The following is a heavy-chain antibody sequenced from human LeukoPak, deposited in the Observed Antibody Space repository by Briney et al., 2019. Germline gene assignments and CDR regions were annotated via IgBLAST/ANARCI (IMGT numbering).Heavy chain of an antibody. CDR1: GFSLSTSAVG. D-gene: IGHD6-19*01. CDR3: AHRLLGSGWYRAFDY. CDR2: IYWNDDK. J-gene: IGHJ4*02. V-gene: IGHV2-5*01. Sequence: SGPTLLKPTQTLTLTCTFSGFSLSTSAVGVGWIRQPPGKALEWLALIYWNDDKRYNPSLKSRLTITKDTSKNQVVLTMSNMDPVDTATYYCAHRLLGSGWYRAFDYWGQGTLVTVSS.